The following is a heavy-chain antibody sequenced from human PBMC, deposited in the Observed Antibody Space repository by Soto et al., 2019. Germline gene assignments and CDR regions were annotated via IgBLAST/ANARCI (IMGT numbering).Heavy chain of an antibody. V-gene: IGHV4-34*01. J-gene: IGHJ4*02. Sequence: QVQLQQWGAGLLKPSETLSLTCAVYGGSFSGYYWTWIRQPPGTGLEWIGEINHTGSTNYNPSLKSRVTISVDTSKTQCSLKLTAVTAADTAVYFCARDKISGLFGYWGQGTLVTVSS. CDR2: INHTGST. CDR1: GGSFSGYY. CDR3: ARDKISGLFGY.